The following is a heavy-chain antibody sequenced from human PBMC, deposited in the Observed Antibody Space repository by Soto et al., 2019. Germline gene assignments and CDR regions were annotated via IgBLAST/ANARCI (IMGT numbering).Heavy chain of an antibody. J-gene: IGHJ4*02. Sequence: QVPLVHSGAEVKKPGSSVKVSCKASGGTFSSYTISWVRQATGQGLEWMGRIIPILGIANYAQKFQGRVTITADKSTSTAYMKQISLRFEDTAVYYCAIGSAAAGSAFDYWFQGTLVTVSS. V-gene: IGHV1-69*02. CDR1: GGTFSSYT. D-gene: IGHD6-13*01. CDR3: AIGSAAAGSAFDY. CDR2: IIPILGIA.